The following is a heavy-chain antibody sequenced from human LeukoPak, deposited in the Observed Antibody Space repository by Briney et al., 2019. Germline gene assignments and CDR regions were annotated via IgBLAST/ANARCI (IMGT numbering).Heavy chain of an antibody. CDR3: ARHGSVRSPLGP. CDR2: IYATGST. J-gene: IGHJ5*02. V-gene: IGHV4-4*09. D-gene: IGHD3-10*01. CDR1: GGSISSYY. Sequence: PSETLSLTCTVSGGSISSYYWSWIRQPPGKGPEWIGYIYATGSTNYNPSLKSRITISVDTSKNQFSLNLRSVTAADTAVYYCARHGSVRSPLGPWGQGTLVTVSS.